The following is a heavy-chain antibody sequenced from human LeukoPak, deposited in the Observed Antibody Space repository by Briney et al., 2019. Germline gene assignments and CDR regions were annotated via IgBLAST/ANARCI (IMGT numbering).Heavy chain of an antibody. CDR3: AREQYDGSGSYPDY. Sequence: SETLSLTCTVSGGSISSNYWSWIRQPAGKGLEWIGRIYTSGSTNYNPSLKSRVTMSVDTSKNQFSLKVSSVTAADTAVYYCAREQYDGSGSYPDYWGQGTLVTVSS. CDR1: GGSISSNY. J-gene: IGHJ4*02. CDR2: IYTSGST. V-gene: IGHV4-4*07. D-gene: IGHD3-10*01.